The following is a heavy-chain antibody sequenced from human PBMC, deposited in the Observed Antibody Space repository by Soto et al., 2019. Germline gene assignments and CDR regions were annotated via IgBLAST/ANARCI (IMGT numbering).Heavy chain of an antibody. D-gene: IGHD3-22*01. CDR1: GASISSGGYY. J-gene: IGHJ3*02. CDR3: ARGGYYDSSGDAFDI. V-gene: IGHV4-31*03. CDR2: IYTSGST. Sequence: QVQLQELGPGLVRPSQTLSLTCTLSGASISSGGYYWTWIRQHPGKGLEWIGYIYTSGSTYYNLSLKSRLTISLDTSKTQLSLKLSSVTAADTAVYYCARGGYYDSSGDAFDIWGQGTMVTVSS.